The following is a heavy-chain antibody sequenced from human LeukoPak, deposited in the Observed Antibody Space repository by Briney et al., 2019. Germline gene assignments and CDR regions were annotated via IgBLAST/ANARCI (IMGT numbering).Heavy chain of an antibody. D-gene: IGHD3-9*01. CDR1: GGSISGGTW. J-gene: IGHJ4*02. CDR3: ARINILTGYYKRRSFDY. CDR2: IYHSGGT. Sequence: PSETLSLTCAVSGGSISGGTWWSWVRQPPGKGLEWIGEIYHSGGTNYNPSLKSRVTISVDKSNNQFSLKLTSVTAADTAVYYCARINILTGYYKRRSFDYWGQGTLSPSPQ. V-gene: IGHV4-4*02.